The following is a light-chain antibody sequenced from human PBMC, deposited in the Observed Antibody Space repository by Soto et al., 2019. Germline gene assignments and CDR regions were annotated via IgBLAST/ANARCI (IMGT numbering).Light chain of an antibody. J-gene: IGLJ1*01. CDR3: SSYLGSSTLSGV. Sequence: QSVLTQPASVSGSPGQSITVSCTGTTSDVGGYDYVAWYQQHPGKAPKLMIYDVSSRPSGVSNRFSGSKSGNTASLTISGLQAEDEAGYYCSSYLGSSTLSGVFGTGTKVTVL. CDR1: TSDVGGYDY. CDR2: DVS. V-gene: IGLV2-14*01.